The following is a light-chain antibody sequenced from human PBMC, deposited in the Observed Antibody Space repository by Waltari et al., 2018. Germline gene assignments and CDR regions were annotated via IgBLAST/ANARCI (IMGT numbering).Light chain of an antibody. Sequence: QSMLTQPPSVSGTPGQRVTISCSGSTYNIVSNYVYWYQQFPGMAPKLLIYKNDQLPSGVPDRFSCSKSGTSASLAISGLRSDDEAEYFCAAWDESLSGVIFGGGTKLTVL. V-gene: IGLV1-47*01. J-gene: IGLJ2*01. CDR2: KND. CDR3: AAWDESLSGVI. CDR1: TYNIVSNY.